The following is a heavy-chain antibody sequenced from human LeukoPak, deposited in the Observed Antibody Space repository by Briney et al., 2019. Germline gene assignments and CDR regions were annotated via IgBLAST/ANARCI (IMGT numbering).Heavy chain of an antibody. Sequence: PGGSLRLSCEASGFTFSSYAMHWVRQAPGKGLEYVSAISSNGGSTYYANSVKGRFTISRDNSKNTLYLQMGSLRAEDMAVYYCARSSGYSDYWGQGTLVTVSS. CDR2: ISSNGGST. CDR3: ARSSGYSDY. D-gene: IGHD3-22*01. V-gene: IGHV3-64*01. J-gene: IGHJ4*02. CDR1: GFTFSSYA.